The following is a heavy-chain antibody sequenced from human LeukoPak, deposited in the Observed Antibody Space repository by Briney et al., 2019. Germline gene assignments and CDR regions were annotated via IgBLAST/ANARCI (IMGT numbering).Heavy chain of an antibody. D-gene: IGHD3-22*01. J-gene: IGHJ4*02. CDR1: GFSFSTYS. Sequence: GGSLRLSCAASGFSFSTYSMNWVRQAPGKGLEWISYISNTSDTIYYADSVKGRFTISRDNAKTSMYLQMNNLRAEDTAIYYCTRTVGYWGQGTLVTVSS. V-gene: IGHV3-48*01. CDR2: ISNTSDTI. CDR3: TRTVGY.